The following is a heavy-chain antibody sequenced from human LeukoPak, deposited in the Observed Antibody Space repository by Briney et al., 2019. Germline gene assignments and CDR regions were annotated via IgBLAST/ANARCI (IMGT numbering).Heavy chain of an antibody. Sequence: ASVKVSCKVSGYTLTELSVHWVRQAPGKGLEWMGWINPNSGGTNYAQKFQGRVTMTRDTSIGTAYMELSSLRSEDMAVYYCTLYNYWGQGTLVTVSS. D-gene: IGHD2-2*02. CDR1: GYTLTELS. J-gene: IGHJ4*02. CDR2: INPNSGGT. CDR3: TLYNY. V-gene: IGHV1-2*02.